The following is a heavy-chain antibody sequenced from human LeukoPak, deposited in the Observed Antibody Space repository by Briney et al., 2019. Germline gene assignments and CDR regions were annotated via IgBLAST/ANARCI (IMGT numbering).Heavy chain of an antibody. CDR2: IYYSGST. CDR1: GGSISSYY. V-gene: IGHV4-59*01. J-gene: IGHJ6*04. D-gene: IGHD5-24*01. CDR3: ARGQWLPDV. Sequence: KPSEALSLTCTVSGGSISSYYWSWIRQPPGKGLEWIGYIYYSGSTNYNPSLKSRVTISVDTSKNQFALKLSSVTAADTAVYYCARGQWLPDVWGKGTTVTVSS.